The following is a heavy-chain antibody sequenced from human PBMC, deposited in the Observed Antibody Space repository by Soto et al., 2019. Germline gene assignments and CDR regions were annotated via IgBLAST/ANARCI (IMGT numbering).Heavy chain of an antibody. CDR2: IYYSGST. J-gene: IGHJ4*02. CDR3: ARSGGDYDYVWGSYRFDY. V-gene: IGHV4-61*01. D-gene: IGHD3-16*02. CDR1: GGSVSSGSYY. Sequence: PSETLSLTCTVSGGSVSSGSYYWSWIRQPPGKGLEWIGYIYYSGSTNYNPSLKSRVTISVDTSKNQFSLELSSVTAADTAVYYCARSGGDYDYVWGSYRFDYWGQGTLVTVSS.